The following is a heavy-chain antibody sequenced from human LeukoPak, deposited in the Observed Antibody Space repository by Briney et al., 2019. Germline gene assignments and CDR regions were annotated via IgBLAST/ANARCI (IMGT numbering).Heavy chain of an antibody. V-gene: IGHV3-33*01. Sequence: PGGSLRLSCAASGFSLSTYAMHWVRQAPGKGLEWVALIWHDASHTFYTDSVKGRFTISRDNSKNPVNLQMNALGAEDKAGYYCGRGIFGSGGYPDYWGQGTLVTVSS. CDR1: GFSLSTYA. J-gene: IGHJ4*02. CDR3: GRGIFGSGGYPDY. CDR2: IWHDASHT. D-gene: IGHD3-10*01.